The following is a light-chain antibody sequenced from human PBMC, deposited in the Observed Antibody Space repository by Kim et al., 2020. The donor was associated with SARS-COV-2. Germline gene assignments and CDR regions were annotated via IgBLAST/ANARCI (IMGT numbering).Light chain of an antibody. CDR1: QSVSSN. V-gene: IGKV3-15*01. Sequence: SPWERATLSCRASQSVSSNLAWYQQKPGQAPRLLLYGASNRATGIPGRFSGSGSGTEFTLTISSLQSEDFAVYYCQQYNNWPPITFGQGTRLEIK. CDR3: QQYNNWPPIT. CDR2: GAS. J-gene: IGKJ5*01.